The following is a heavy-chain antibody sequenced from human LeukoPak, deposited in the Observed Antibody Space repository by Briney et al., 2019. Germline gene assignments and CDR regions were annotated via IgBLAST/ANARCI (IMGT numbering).Heavy chain of an antibody. Sequence: ASVKVSCKASGYTFTGYYMYWVRQAPGQGLEWMGWINPNSGGTNYAQKFQGRVTMTRDTSISTAYMELSRLRSDDTAVYYCARVKRVGATTYYFDYWGQGTLVTVSS. CDR2: INPNSGGT. D-gene: IGHD1-26*01. CDR3: ARVKRVGATTYYFDY. V-gene: IGHV1-2*02. J-gene: IGHJ4*02. CDR1: GYTFTGYY.